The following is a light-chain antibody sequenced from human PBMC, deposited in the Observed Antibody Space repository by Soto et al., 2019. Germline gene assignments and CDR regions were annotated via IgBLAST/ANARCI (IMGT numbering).Light chain of an antibody. CDR2: LNSDGSN. CDR3: QTWGTDSHVV. Sequence: QSVLTQSPSASASLGASVKLTCTLSSGHSSYAIAWHQQQPEKGPRYLMKLNSDGSNGKGDGIPDRFSGSSSGAERYLTISSLQSEDEGDYYCQTWGTDSHVVFGGGTKVTVL. J-gene: IGLJ2*01. V-gene: IGLV4-69*01. CDR1: SGHSSYA.